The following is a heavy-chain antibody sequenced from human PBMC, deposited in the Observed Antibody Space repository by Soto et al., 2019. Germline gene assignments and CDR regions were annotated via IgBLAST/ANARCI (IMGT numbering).Heavy chain of an antibody. D-gene: IGHD3-3*01. J-gene: IGHJ6*02. CDR3: AKGITIFGVVIIPYYYGMDV. Sequence: PGGSLRLSRAASGFTFSSYGMHWVRQAPGEGLEWVAVISYDGSNKYCADSVKGRFTISRDKSKNTLYLQMNSLRAEDTAVYYCAKGITIFGVVIIPYYYGMDVGGQGTTVTVSS. V-gene: IGHV3-30*18. CDR2: ISYDGSNK. CDR1: GFTFSSYG.